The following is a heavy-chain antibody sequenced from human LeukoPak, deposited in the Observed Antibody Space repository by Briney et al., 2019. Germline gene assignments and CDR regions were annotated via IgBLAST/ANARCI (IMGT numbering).Heavy chain of an antibody. V-gene: IGHV4-39*01. D-gene: IGHD6-19*01. CDR2: IYYSGST. J-gene: IGHJ6*03. CDR1: GGSISSSSYY. CDR3: ARQGSGWYGSDYYYYYYMDV. Sequence: PSETLSLTCTVSGGSISSSSYYWGWIRQPPGKGLEWIGSIYYSGSTYYNPSLKSRVTISVDTSKNQFSLKLSSVTAADTAVYYCARQGSGWYGSDYYYYYYMDVWGKGTTVTVSS.